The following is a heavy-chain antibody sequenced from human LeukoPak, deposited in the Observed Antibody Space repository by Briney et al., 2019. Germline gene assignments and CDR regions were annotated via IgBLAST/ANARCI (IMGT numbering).Heavy chain of an antibody. CDR3: ARSTMGARRRYDY. J-gene: IGHJ4*02. D-gene: IGHD1-26*01. CDR1: KYTITIYD. CDR2: MNPNSGNT. Sequence: ASVKVSCKASKYTITIYDVNWVRQATGLGLEWMGWMNPNSGNTGYAQKFQGRVTMTMNSSISTAYMELTSLTSEDTAVYYCARSTMGARRRYDYWGQGTLVTVSS. V-gene: IGHV1-8*01.